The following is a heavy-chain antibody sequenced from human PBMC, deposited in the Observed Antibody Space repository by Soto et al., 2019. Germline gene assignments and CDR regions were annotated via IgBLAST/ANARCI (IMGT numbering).Heavy chain of an antibody. V-gene: IGHV3-23*01. CDR1: GITFSTYA. J-gene: IGHJ6*02. Sequence: GGSLRLSCAASGITFSTYAMSWVRRAPGKGLEWVSTISGGGTSTYYADSVKGRFTISRDNYKKTLFLQMNSLRAEDTAEYYCAKGYCSSASCSSMDGMDVWGQGTTVTVSS. D-gene: IGHD2-2*01. CDR3: AKGYCSSASCSSMDGMDV. CDR2: ISGGGTST.